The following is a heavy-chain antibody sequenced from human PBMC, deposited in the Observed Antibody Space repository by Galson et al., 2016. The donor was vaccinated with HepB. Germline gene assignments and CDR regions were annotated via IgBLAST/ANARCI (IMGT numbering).Heavy chain of an antibody. J-gene: IGHJ6*02. D-gene: IGHD4-17*01. Sequence: QSGAEVKEPGESLRISCQGSGYRLTDYWINWVRQVPGKGLQWMGRIDPDDSYTNYSPSFKGHVTISVDKSINTAYLQWSTLKASDTAIYYCARALEYGSRNYYDYYAMDVWGPGTTVIVSS. CDR1: GYRLTDYW. V-gene: IGHV5-10-1*01. CDR2: IDPDDSYT. CDR3: ARALEYGSRNYYDYYAMDV.